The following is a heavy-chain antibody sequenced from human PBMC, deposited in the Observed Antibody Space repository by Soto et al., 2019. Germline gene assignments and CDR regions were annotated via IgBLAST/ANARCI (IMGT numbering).Heavy chain of an antibody. D-gene: IGHD3-22*01. CDR3: ARDLNITMKVDP. V-gene: IGHV1-46*03. J-gene: IGHJ5*02. Sequence: ASVKVSCKASGYTFTSYYMHWVRQAPGQGLEWMGIINPSGGSTSYAQKSQGRVTMTRDTSTSTVYMELSSLRSEDTAVYYCARDLNITMKVDPCGQGAQVTDYS. CDR2: INPSGGST. CDR1: GYTFTSYY.